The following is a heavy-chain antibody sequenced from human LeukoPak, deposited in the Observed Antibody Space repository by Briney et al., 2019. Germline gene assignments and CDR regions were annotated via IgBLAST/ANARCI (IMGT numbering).Heavy chain of an antibody. D-gene: IGHD7-27*01. CDR1: GGPINSYS. CDR3: ARDNMGIGIGAFDI. J-gene: IGHJ3*02. V-gene: IGHV4-4*07. Sequence: SETLSLTCTVSGGPINSYSWSWIRQPAGKGLEWLGRIYTSGTINHNPSLKSRVTISVDRSRNQLSLKLSSVTAADTAVYYCARDNMGIGIGAFDIWGQGTMVTVSS. CDR2: IYTSGTI.